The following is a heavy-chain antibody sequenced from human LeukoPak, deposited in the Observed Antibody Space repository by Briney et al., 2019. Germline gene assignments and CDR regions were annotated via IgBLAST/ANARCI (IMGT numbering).Heavy chain of an antibody. D-gene: IGHD4-17*01. CDR2: ITGSGGWA. CDR3: AKDPNGDYIGAFDF. V-gene: IGHV3-23*01. J-gene: IGHJ3*01. Sequence: GSLRLSCAASGLTFSSYAMMWLRQAPGQGLEWVSAITGSGGWALYADSVKGRFTISRDNSKNTLYLQMSSLRAEDTAVYYCAKDPNGDYIGAFDFWGQGTMVTVSS. CDR1: GLTFSSYA.